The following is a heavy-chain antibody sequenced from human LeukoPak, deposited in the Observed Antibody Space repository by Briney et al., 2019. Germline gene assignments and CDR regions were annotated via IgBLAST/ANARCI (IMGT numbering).Heavy chain of an antibody. D-gene: IGHD1-1*01. CDR1: GFTFSSYW. V-gene: IGHV3-49*04. Sequence: GGSLRLSCAASGFTFSSYWMHWVRQAPGKGLEWVGFIRSKAYGETADYAASVKGRFTISRDDSKAIAYLQMNSLKTEDTAVYHCTRDRGAYNLYDYWGQGTLVTVSS. CDR3: TRDRGAYNLYDY. CDR2: IRSKAYGETA. J-gene: IGHJ4*02.